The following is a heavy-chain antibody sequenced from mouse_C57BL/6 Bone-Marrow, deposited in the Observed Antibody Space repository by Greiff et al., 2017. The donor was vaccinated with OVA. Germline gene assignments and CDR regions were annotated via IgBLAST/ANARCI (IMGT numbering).Heavy chain of an antibody. CDR2: IYPSDSET. Sequence: VQLQQPGAELVRPGSSVKLSCKASGYTFTSYWMDWVKQRPGQGLEWIGNIYPSDSETHYNQKFKDKATLTVDKSSSTAYMQLSSLTSEDSAVYYCAREDSSGWFAYWGQGTLVTVS. CDR3: AREDSSGWFAY. D-gene: IGHD3-2*02. CDR1: GYTFTSYW. V-gene: IGHV1-61*01. J-gene: IGHJ3*01.